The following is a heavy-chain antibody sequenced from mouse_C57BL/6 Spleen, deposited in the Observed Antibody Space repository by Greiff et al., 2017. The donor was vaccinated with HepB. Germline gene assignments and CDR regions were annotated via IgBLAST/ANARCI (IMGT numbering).Heavy chain of an antibody. Sequence: VKLKESGPELVKPGASVKLSCKASGYTFTSYDINWVKQRPGQGLEWIGWIYPRDGSTKYNEKFKGKATLTVDTSSSTAYMELHSLTSEDSAVYFCEATGTGYWGQGTTLTVSS. CDR1: GYTFTSYD. D-gene: IGHD4-1*02. CDR2: IYPRDGST. CDR3: EATGTGY. V-gene: IGHV1-85*01. J-gene: IGHJ2*01.